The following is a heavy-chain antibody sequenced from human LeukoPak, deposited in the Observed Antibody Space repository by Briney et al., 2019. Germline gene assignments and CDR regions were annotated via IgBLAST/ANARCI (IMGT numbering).Heavy chain of an antibody. J-gene: IGHJ4*02. D-gene: IGHD2-2*02. CDR1: GLSFSNYA. V-gene: IGHV3-23*01. CDR3: ARSGIQSGYCSSTSCYTGY. CDR2: IVGSADRT. Sequence: PGGSLRLSCAASGLSFSNYAMSWVRQAPGKGLEWVSSIVGSADRTYYADSVKGRFTVSRDNSKNTLYLQMNSLRAEDTAVYYCARSGIQSGYCSSTSCYTGYWGQGTLVTVSS.